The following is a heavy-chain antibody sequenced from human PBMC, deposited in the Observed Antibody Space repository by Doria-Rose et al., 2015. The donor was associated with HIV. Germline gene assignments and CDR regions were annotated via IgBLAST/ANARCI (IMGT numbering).Heavy chain of an antibody. CDR3: ARIKSSRWYHKYYFDF. Sequence: ESGPVLVKPTETLTLTCTVSGVSLSSPGMGVSWIRQPPGKALEWLAKMFSDDERSYKTSLKSRLTISRGTSKSQVVLTMTDMDPVDTATYYCARIKSSRWYHKYYFDFWGQGALVIVSA. J-gene: IGHJ4*02. CDR2: MFSDDER. D-gene: IGHD6-13*01. CDR1: GVSLSSPGMG. V-gene: IGHV2-26*01.